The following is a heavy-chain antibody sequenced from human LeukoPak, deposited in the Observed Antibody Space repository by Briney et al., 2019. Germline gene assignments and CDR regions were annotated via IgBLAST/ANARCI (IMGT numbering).Heavy chain of an antibody. CDR2: IYYSGST. D-gene: IGHD3-22*01. J-gene: IGHJ6*03. V-gene: IGHV4-39*01. Sequence: PSETLSLTCTVSGGSISSSSYYWGWIRQPPGKGLEWIGSIYYSGSTYYNPSLKSRVTISVDTSKNQFSLKLSSVTAADTAVYYCATYYYDSSGYYTLYYYYYYMDVWGKGTTVTVSS. CDR3: ATYYYDSSGYYTLYYYYYYMDV. CDR1: GGSISSSSYY.